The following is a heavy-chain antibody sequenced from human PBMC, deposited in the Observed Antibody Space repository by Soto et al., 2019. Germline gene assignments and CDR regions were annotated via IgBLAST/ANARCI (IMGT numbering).Heavy chain of an antibody. CDR2: IYPGDSDT. J-gene: IGHJ4*02. CDR1: GYSFTSYW. Sequence: GESLKISCKGSGYSFTSYWIGWVRQMPGKGLEWMGIIYPGDSDTRYSPSFQGQVTISADKSISTAYLQWSSLKASDTAMYYCARQGGGYCSSTSCYFLGGMGYWGQGTLVTVPQ. D-gene: IGHD2-2*01. V-gene: IGHV5-51*01. CDR3: ARQGGGYCSSTSCYFLGGMGY.